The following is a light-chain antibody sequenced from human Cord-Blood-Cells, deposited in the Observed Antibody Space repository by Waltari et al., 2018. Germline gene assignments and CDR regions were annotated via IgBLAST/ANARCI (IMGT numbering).Light chain of an antibody. J-gene: IGKJ4*01. V-gene: IGKV3-11*01. CDR3: QQRSNWLT. CDR1: QSVSSY. CDR2: DAS. Sequence: DIVLTQSPAPLSLSPGERATLACRASQSVSSYLAWYQQKPGQAPRLLIYDASNRATGIPARFSGSGSGTDFTLTISSLEPEDFAVYYWQQRSNWLTFGGGTKVEIK.